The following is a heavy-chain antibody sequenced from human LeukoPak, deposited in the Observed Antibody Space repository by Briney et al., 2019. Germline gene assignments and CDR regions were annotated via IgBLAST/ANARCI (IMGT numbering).Heavy chain of an antibody. D-gene: IGHD3-10*01. V-gene: IGHV1-69*13. J-gene: IGHJ5*02. Sequence: ASVKVSCKASGGTSSSYAISWVRQAPGQGLEWMGGIIPIFGTANYAQKFQGRVTITADVSTSTAYMELSSLRSEDTAVYYCARGFMARGCWFDPWGQGTLVTVSS. CDR1: GGTSSSYA. CDR3: ARGFMARGCWFDP. CDR2: IIPIFGTA.